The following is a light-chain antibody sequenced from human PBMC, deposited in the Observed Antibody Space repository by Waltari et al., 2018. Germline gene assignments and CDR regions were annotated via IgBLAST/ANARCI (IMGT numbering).Light chain of an antibody. CDR3: SSYTTSSTL. J-gene: IGLJ1*01. CDR1: SSDVGDYDQ. V-gene: IGLV2-14*03. Sequence: QSALTQPASVYGSPGQSINISCTRTSSDVGDYDQVSWYQQHPGKAPKLMIYDVRKRPSGGSIRFSGSKSGNTASLTISGLQAEDEADYYCSSYTTSSTLFGTGTKVTVL. CDR2: DVR.